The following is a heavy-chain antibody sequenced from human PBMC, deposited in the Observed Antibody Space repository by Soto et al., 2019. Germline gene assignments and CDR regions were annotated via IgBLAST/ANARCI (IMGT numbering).Heavy chain of an antibody. CDR3: ARGGSRFFGVSGMDV. J-gene: IGHJ6*02. V-gene: IGHV4-34*01. Sequence: PSETLSLTCDVYGGSFSGHYWSWIRQSPGKGLEWIGSIYYSGSTYYNPSLKSRVTISVDTSKNQFSLKLSSVTAADTAVYYCARGGSRFFGVSGMDVWGQGTTVTVSS. D-gene: IGHD3-3*01. CDR1: GGSFSGHY. CDR2: IYYSGST.